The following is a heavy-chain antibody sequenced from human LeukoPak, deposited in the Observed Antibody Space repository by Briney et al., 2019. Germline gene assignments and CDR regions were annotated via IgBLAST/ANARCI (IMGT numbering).Heavy chain of an antibody. CDR2: ITSSSNAM. CDR3: ARDIYYSFDY. J-gene: IGHJ4*01. D-gene: IGHD3-10*01. Sequence: GGSLRLSCAVSGFTFSSYDMNWVRQAPGKGLEWISYITSSSNAMCYADSVKGRFIISRDNAKNSLYLQMSSLRDEDTAVYYCARDIYYSFDYWGQGSLVTVSS. CDR1: GFTFSSYD. V-gene: IGHV3-48*02.